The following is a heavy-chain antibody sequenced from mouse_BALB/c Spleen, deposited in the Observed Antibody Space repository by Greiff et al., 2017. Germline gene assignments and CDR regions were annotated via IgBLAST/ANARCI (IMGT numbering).Heavy chain of an antibody. V-gene: IGHV5-9-3*01. Sequence: EVQRVESGGGLVKPGGSLKLSCAASGFTFSSYAMSWVRQTPEKRLEWVATISSGGSYTYYPDSVKGRFTISRDNAKNTLYLQMSSLRSEDTAMYYCARGGGNYPLDDWGQGTTLTVSS. CDR1: GFTFSSYA. CDR2: ISSGGSYT. J-gene: IGHJ2*01. D-gene: IGHD2-1*01. CDR3: ARGGGNYPLDD.